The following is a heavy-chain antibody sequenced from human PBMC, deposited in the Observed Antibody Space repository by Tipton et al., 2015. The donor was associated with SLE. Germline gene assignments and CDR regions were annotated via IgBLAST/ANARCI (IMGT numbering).Heavy chain of an antibody. CDR3: ARDSFCGDECYTNFDY. V-gene: IGHV4-61*09. CDR2: IYTSGST. D-gene: IGHD2-21*01. J-gene: IGHJ4*02. CDR1: GGSISSGSYY. Sequence: LRLSCTVSGGSISSGSYYWSWIRQPAGKGLEWIGYIYTSGSTNYNPSLKSRVTISVDTSKNQFSLELNSVTAADTAVYYCARDSFCGDECYTNFDYWGRGTLVTVSS.